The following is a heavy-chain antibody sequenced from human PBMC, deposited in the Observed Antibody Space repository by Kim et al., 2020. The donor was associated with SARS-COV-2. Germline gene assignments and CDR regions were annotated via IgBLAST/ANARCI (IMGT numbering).Heavy chain of an antibody. D-gene: IGHD3-10*01. J-gene: IGHJ4*02. V-gene: IGHV3-7*01. CDR2: SNK. Sequence: SNKYYVASVKGRFTTSRDNAKNSLYLQMNSRRAEDTAVYFCARSGNYYGYWGQGTLVTVSS. CDR3: ARSGNYYGY.